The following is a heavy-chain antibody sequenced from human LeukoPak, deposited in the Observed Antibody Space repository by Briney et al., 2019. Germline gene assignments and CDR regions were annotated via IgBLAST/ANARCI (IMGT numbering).Heavy chain of an antibody. V-gene: IGHV4-59*06. J-gene: IGHJ4*02. Sequence: SETLSLTCTVSGGSISSYYWSWIRQPAGKGLEWIGYIYYSGSTYYNPSLKSRVTISIDTSKNQFSLKLSSVTAADTAVYYCARDRGSGWSVDYWGQGTLVTVSS. CDR2: IYYSGST. CDR1: GGSISSYY. D-gene: IGHD6-19*01. CDR3: ARDRGSGWSVDY.